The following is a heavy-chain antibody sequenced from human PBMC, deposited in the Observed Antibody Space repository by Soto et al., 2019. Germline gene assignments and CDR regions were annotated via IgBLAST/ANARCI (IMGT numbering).Heavy chain of an antibody. CDR2: ISAYNGNT. Sequence: QVQLVQSGAEVKKPGASVKVSCKASGYTFTSYGISWVRQAPGQGLEWMGWISAYNGNTKYAQKLQGRVTMTTDTSTSTAYMELRRLRSVDTAVYYCARDRQCSSTSCDLDYYYGIDVWGQGTTVTVSS. CDR3: ARDRQCSSTSCDLDYYYGIDV. J-gene: IGHJ6*02. D-gene: IGHD2-2*01. CDR1: GYTFTSYG. V-gene: IGHV1-18*04.